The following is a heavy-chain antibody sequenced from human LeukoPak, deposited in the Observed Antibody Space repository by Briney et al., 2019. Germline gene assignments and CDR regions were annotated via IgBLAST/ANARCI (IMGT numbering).Heavy chain of an antibody. CDR2: ISGSGGST. CDR3: ATRDFYDSSGFYYYYFDY. CDR1: GFTFNNYA. D-gene: IGHD3-22*01. Sequence: GGSLGLSCAASGFTFNNYAMSWVRQAPGKGLEWVSGISGSGGSTYYADSVKGRFTISRDNSRNTLYLQMNSLRAEDTAVYYCATRDFYDSSGFYYYYFDYWGQGTLVTVSS. J-gene: IGHJ4*02. V-gene: IGHV3-23*01.